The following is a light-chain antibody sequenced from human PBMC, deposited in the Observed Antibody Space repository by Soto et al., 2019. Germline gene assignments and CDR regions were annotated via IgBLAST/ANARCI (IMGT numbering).Light chain of an antibody. J-gene: IGKJ2*01. CDR1: QSVSSN. V-gene: IGKV3-15*01. Sequence: EIVMTQSPATLSVSPGERATLSCRASQSVSSNLAWYQQKPGQAPRLLIYDASTRATGIPARFSGSGSGTEFTLTISSLQSEDFAVYYCQHYNDWPHTFGQGTKLEI. CDR2: DAS. CDR3: QHYNDWPHT.